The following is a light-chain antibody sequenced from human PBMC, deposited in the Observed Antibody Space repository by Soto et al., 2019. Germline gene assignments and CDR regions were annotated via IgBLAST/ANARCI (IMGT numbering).Light chain of an antibody. CDR3: QQRSNWPPT. CDR2: GAS. J-gene: IGKJ1*01. V-gene: IGKV3-11*01. CDR1: QSVTSNY. Sequence: EIVLTQSPDTLSLSPGATAPLSCGASQSVTSNYLAWYQQNPGQAPRLLIYGASNRATGIPARFSGSGSGTDFTLTISSLEPEDFAVYYCQQRSNWPPTFGQGTKVDI.